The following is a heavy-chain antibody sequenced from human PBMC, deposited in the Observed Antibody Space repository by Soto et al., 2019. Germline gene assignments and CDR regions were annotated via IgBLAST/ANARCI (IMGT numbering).Heavy chain of an antibody. D-gene: IGHD3-3*01. CDR3: AGEDNWSGYYIDY. V-gene: IGHV4-31*03. J-gene: IGHJ4*02. CDR2: IYYSGSN. CDR1: GGSISSGGYY. Sequence: QVQLQESGPGLVKPSQTLSLTCTVSGGSISSGGYYWSWIRQHPGKGLEWIGYIYYSGSNYYNPSLKSRVTISVDTSKNQFSLKLSSVTAADTAVYYCAGEDNWSGYYIDYWGQGTLVTVSS.